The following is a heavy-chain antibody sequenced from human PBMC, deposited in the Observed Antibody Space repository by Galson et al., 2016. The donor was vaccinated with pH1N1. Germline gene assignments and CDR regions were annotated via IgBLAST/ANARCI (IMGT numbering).Heavy chain of an antibody. CDR2: LYYNENT. CDR1: GTSVSGNY. V-gene: IGHV4-59*08. D-gene: IGHD6-13*01. Sequence: TLSLTCTVSGTSVSGNYWSRIRQPPGKGLEWIGYLYYNENTNYNPSLKSRVTISEDTSKNQFSLGLTSVTAADTAVYYCARHTRWGSSSSFDYWGQGALVTVSS. CDR3: ARHTRWGSSSSFDY. J-gene: IGHJ4*02.